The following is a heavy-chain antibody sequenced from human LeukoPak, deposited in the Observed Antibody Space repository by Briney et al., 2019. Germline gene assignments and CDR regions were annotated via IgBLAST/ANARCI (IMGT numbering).Heavy chain of an antibody. CDR2: ISSSSNYI. V-gene: IGHV3-21*01. Sequence: PGGSLRLSCAASGLTFSSYSMNWVRQAPGKGLEWVSSISSSSNYIYYADSVKGRFTISRDNAKNSLYLQMNSLRAEDAAVYYCARVPHAMVRGVIITEFYFDYWGQGTLVTVSS. J-gene: IGHJ4*02. CDR3: ARVPHAMVRGVIITEFYFDY. CDR1: GLTFSSYS. D-gene: IGHD3-10*01.